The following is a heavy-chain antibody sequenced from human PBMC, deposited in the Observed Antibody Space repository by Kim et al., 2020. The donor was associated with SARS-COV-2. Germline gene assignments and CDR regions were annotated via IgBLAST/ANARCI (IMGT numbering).Heavy chain of an antibody. CDR2: IYYSGST. D-gene: IGHD6-19*01. V-gene: IGHV4-31*03. Sequence: SETLSLTCTVSGGSISSGGYYWSWIRQHPGKGLEWIGYIYYSGSTYYNPSLKSRVTISVDTSKNQFSLKLSSVTAADTAVYYCARLPAGISAFDYWGQGTLVTVSS. CDR3: ARLPAGISAFDY. CDR1: GGSISSGGYY. J-gene: IGHJ4*02.